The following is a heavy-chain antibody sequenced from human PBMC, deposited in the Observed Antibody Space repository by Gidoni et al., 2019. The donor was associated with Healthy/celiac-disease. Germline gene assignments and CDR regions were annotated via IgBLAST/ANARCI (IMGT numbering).Heavy chain of an antibody. CDR1: GFTFDDYA. J-gene: IGHJ6*02. D-gene: IGHD7-27*01. CDR2: ISWNSGSI. CDR3: AKDKQNWGQYYYYGMDV. V-gene: IGHV3-9*01. Sequence: EVQLVESGGGLVQPGRSLRLSCAASGFTFDDYAMHWVRQAPGKGREWVSGISWNSGSIGYADSVKGRFTISRDNAKNSLYLQMNSLRAEDTALYYCAKDKQNWGQYYYYGMDVWGQGTTVTVSS.